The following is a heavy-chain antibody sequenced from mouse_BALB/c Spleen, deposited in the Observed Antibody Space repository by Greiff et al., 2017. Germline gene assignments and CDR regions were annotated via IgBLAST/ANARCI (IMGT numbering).Heavy chain of an antibody. CDR3: ASSLYYGNSRSYAMDY. V-gene: IGHV1-54*01. CDR1: GYAFTNYL. J-gene: IGHJ4*01. Sequence: VQLQQSGAELVRPGTSVKVSCKASGYAFTNYLIEWVKQRPGQGLEWIGVINPGSGGTNYNEKFKGKATLTIDTSSSTAYMQLSSLTSEDSAVYFCASSLYYGNSRSYAMDYWGQGTSVTVSS. D-gene: IGHD2-1*01. CDR2: INPGSGGT.